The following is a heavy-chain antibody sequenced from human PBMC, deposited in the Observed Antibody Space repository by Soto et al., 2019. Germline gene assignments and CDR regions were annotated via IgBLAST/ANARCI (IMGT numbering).Heavy chain of an antibody. Sequence: QVQLVQSGAEVKKPGSSVKVSCKASGGTFSSYAISWVRQAPGQGLEWMGGIIPIFGTANYAQKFQGRVTITADESTSTAYMELSSLRSEDTAVYYCARVSPDEYCISTSCYGYYYGMDVWGQGTTVTVSS. CDR2: IIPIFGTA. D-gene: IGHD2-2*01. V-gene: IGHV1-69*12. CDR1: GGTFSSYA. CDR3: ARVSPDEYCISTSCYGYYYGMDV. J-gene: IGHJ6*02.